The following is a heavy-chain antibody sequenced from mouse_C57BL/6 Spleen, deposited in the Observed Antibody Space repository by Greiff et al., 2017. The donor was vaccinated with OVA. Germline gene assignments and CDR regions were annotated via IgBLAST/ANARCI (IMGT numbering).Heavy chain of an antibody. CDR3: ARDQSSSGYDY. Sequence: EVQRVESGGGLVKPGGSLKLSCAASGFTFSSYAMSWVRQTPEKRLEWVATISDGGSYTYYPDNVKGRFTISRDNAKNNLYLQMSHLKSEDTAMYYCARDQSSSGYDYWGQGTTLTVSS. J-gene: IGHJ2*01. CDR2: ISDGGSYT. V-gene: IGHV5-4*01. D-gene: IGHD3-2*02. CDR1: GFTFSSYA.